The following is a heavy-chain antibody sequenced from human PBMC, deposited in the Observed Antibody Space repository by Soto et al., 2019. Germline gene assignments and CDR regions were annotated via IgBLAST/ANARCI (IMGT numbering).Heavy chain of an antibody. CDR3: TTDTPPDIVVSPRFDP. V-gene: IGHV3-15*07. D-gene: IGHD2-15*01. CDR2: IKSKTDGGTT. J-gene: IGHJ5*02. Sequence: GGSLRLSRAAAGFTFSNPWRNWVRQAPGKGLEWVGRIKSKTDGGTTDYAAPVKGRFTISRDDSKNTLYLQMNSLKTEDTAVYYCTTDTPPDIVVSPRFDPWGQGTLVTVSS. CDR1: GFTFSNPW.